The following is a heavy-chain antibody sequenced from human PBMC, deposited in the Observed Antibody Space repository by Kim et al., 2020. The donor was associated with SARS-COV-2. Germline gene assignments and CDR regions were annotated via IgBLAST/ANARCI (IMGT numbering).Heavy chain of an antibody. Sequence: ASVKVSCKASGYTFTGYYMHWVRQAPGQGLEWMGRINPNSGGTNYAQKFQGRVTLTRDTSISTAYMELSRLRSDDTAVYYLAREVTRITIFGVVTHYCAYYYMDVWGRRTTVTVCS. CDR1: GYTFTGYY. V-gene: IGHV1-2*06. J-gene: IGHJ6*03. D-gene: IGHD3-3*01. CDR3: AREVTRITIFGVVTHYCAYYYMDV. CDR2: INPNSGGT.